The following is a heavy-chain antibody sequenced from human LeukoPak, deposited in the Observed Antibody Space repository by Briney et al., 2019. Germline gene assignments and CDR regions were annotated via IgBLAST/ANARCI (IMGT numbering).Heavy chain of an antibody. CDR3: AGKAVAGPYFDY. Sequence: PSETLSLTCTVSGGSISSGSYYWSWIRQPPGTGLEWIGEINHRGSTNYNPSLKSRVSISVDTSKNQFSLKLTSVTAADTAVYYCAGKAVAGPYFDYWGRGTLVTVSS. J-gene: IGHJ4*02. CDR1: GGSISSGSYY. V-gene: IGHV4-39*07. D-gene: IGHD6-19*01. CDR2: INHRGST.